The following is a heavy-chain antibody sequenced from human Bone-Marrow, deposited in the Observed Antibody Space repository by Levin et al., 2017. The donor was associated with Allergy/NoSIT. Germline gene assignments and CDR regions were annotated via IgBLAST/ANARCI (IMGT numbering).Heavy chain of an antibody. D-gene: IGHD6-6*01. Sequence: VKVSCKASGYTFSGYYIHWVRRAPGQGLEWMGWINPNNGGTNYVQKFQGRVTMTRDTSISTAYMDLSRLTSDDTAVYYCARKSTSSSSLGYWGQGTLVTVSS. V-gene: IGHV1-2*02. CDR2: INPNNGGT. CDR1: GYTFSGYY. CDR3: ARKSTSSSSLGY. J-gene: IGHJ4*02.